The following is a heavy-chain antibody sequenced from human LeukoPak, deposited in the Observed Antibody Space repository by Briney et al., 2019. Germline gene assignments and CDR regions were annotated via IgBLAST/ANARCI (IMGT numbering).Heavy chain of an antibody. CDR1: GFTFSSYW. V-gene: IGHV3-74*01. D-gene: IGHD3-22*01. CDR2: ISSDGSST. Sequence: GGSLRLSCAASGFTFSSYWMHWVRQAPGKGLVWVSRISSDGSSTSYADSVKGRFTISRDNAKNTLYLQMNSLRAEDTAVYYCARDNYDSSGYYYSRRRGIDYWGQGTLVTVSS. CDR3: ARDNYDSSGYYYSRRRGIDY. J-gene: IGHJ4*02.